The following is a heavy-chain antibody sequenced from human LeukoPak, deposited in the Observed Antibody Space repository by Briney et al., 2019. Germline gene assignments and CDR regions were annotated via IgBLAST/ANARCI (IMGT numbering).Heavy chain of an antibody. D-gene: IGHD2-15*01. Sequence: PGGSLRLSCAASGFTFSHYGMHWVRQAPGKGLEWVSVISYDGGEKYYADSARGRFTISGDNSKSTLYLQVDSLRAEDTAVYYCAKHAASLYCSGDSCYTYGMDVWGQGTTVTVSS. CDR1: GFTFSHYG. V-gene: IGHV3-30*18. CDR3: AKHAASLYCSGDSCYTYGMDV. J-gene: IGHJ6*02. CDR2: ISYDGGEK.